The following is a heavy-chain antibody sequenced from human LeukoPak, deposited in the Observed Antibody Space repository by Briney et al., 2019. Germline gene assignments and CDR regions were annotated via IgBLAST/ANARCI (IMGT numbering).Heavy chain of an antibody. D-gene: IGHD6-19*01. J-gene: IGHJ5*02. V-gene: IGHV4-59*01. Sequence: SETLSLTCTVSGGPISSYYWSWIRQPPGKGLEWIGFIYYSGSTNYNPSLKSRVTISLDTSKNQFSLKLNSVTAADTAVYYCARDGAVAGTFLDDNWFDPWGQGTQVTVSS. CDR1: GGPISSYY. CDR2: IYYSGST. CDR3: ARDGAVAGTFLDDNWFDP.